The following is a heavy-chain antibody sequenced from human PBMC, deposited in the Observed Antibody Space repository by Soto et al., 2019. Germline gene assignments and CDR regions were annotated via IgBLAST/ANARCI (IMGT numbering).Heavy chain of an antibody. CDR3: ARARDYYGSGTHRHFDF. V-gene: IGHV1-46*01. Sequence: QVQLVQSGAAVKKPGASVKTSCTTSGYTFTDYYIHWVRQAPGQGLEWMGVINPTGGSTAYAQNFQGRVNMTRDSSTDTVFMVLSSLRSDDTAVYYCARARDYYGSGTHRHFDFWGQGTLVTVSS. D-gene: IGHD3-10*01. J-gene: IGHJ4*02. CDR1: GYTFTDYY. CDR2: INPTGGST.